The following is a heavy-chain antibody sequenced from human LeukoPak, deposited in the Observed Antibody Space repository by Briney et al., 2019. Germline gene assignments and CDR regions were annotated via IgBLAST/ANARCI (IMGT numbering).Heavy chain of an antibody. CDR2: IYYSGST. Sequence: PSETLSLTCTVSGGSISSYYWSWIRQPPGKGLEWIGYIYYSGSTNYNPSLKSRVTISVDTSKNQFSLKLSSVTAADTAVYYCVRRLLLWFGGNTAHFDYWGQGTLDTVSS. V-gene: IGHV4-59*12. CDR3: VRRLLLWFGGNTAHFDY. D-gene: IGHD3-10*01. J-gene: IGHJ4*02. CDR1: GGSISSYY.